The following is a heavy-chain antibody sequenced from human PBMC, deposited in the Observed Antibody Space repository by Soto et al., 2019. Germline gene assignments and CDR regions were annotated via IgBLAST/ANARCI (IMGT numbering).Heavy chain of an antibody. D-gene: IGHD4-4*01. J-gene: IGHJ3*02. CDR2: IISSGSTM. CDR3: ARGAVKTTVTSDTFDI. Sequence: QVQLVESGGDLVKPGGSLRLSCAASGFTFSDYYMSWIRQAPGKGLEWVSYIISSGSTMYYADSVKGRFTISRDNAKNSLYLQMNSPRAEDTAVYYCARGAVKTTVTSDTFDIWGQGTMVTVSS. CDR1: GFTFSDYY. V-gene: IGHV3-11*01.